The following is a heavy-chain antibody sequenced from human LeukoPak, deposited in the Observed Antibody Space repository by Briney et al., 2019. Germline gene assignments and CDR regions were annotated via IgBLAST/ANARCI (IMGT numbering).Heavy chain of an antibody. CDR1: GFTFSSFA. V-gene: IGHV3-23*01. D-gene: IGHD6-6*01. Sequence: GGSLRLSCAASGFTFSSFAMSWVRQAPGKGLEWVSTISGSGGNTYYADSVKGRFTISRDNSKNTLYLQMNSLRDEDTAIYYCAKPPLKHSSSRGHKTKLDVWGQGTTVTVSS. CDR3: AKPPLKHSSSRGHKTKLDV. CDR2: ISGSGGNT. J-gene: IGHJ6*02.